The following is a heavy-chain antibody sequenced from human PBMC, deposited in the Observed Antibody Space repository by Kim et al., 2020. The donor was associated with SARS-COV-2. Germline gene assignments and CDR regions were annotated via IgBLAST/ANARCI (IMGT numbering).Heavy chain of an antibody. J-gene: IGHJ3*02. CDR3: ARVSRGQLELGYAFDI. V-gene: IGHV4-59*01. D-gene: IGHD6-6*01. Sequence: SLKSRVTISVDTSKNQFSLKLSSVTAADTAVYYCARVSRGQLELGYAFDIWGQGTMVTVSS.